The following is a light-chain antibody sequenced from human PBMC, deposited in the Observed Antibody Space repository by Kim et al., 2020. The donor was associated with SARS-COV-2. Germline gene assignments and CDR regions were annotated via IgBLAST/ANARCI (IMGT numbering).Light chain of an antibody. CDR2: AAS. J-gene: IGKJ2*01. V-gene: IGKV1-17*01. Sequence: DIQMTQSPSSLSASVGDRVTISSRASQDIRNALTWYQHKPGKPPKRLIYAASSLQSGVPSRFSGSGSGTEFTLTISSLQPGDSATYYCQHHYGPVYTFGQGTKLEI. CDR1: QDIRNA. CDR3: QHHYGPVYT.